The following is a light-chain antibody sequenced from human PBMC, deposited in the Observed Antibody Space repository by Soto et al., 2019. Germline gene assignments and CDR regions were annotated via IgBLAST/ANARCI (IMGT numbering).Light chain of an antibody. J-gene: IGLJ1*01. V-gene: IGLV2-14*03. CDR1: SSDVGGYNS. CDR3: SSYTTSSTXV. Sequence: QSVLTQPASVSGSPGQSITISCTGTSSDVGGYNSVSWYQHHPGKAPKLMIYNVNNRPSGVSNRFSGSKSGNTASLTISGLQAEDEADYYCSSYTTSSTXVFGTGTKVT. CDR2: NVN.